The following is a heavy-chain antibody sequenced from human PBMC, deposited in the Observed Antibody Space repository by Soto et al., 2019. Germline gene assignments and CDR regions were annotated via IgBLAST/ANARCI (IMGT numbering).Heavy chain of an antibody. CDR1: GGSISSGDYY. CDR3: ARERVYYDFWSGTTYYFDY. D-gene: IGHD3-3*01. CDR2: IYYSGST. V-gene: IGHV4-30-4*01. Sequence: PSETLSLTCTVSGGSISSGDYYWSWIRQPPGKGLEWIGYIYYSGSTYYNPSLKSRVTISVDTSKNQFSLKLSSVTAADTAVYYCARERVYYDFWSGTTYYFDYWGQGTLVTVPQ. J-gene: IGHJ4*02.